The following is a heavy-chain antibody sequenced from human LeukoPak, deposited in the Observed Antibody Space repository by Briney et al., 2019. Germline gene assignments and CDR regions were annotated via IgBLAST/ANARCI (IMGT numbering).Heavy chain of an antibody. CDR1: GFTFSSYS. D-gene: IGHD3-22*01. Sequence: GGSLRLSCAASGFTFSSYSMNWVRQAPGKGLEWVSSISSSSSYIFYADSVKGRFTISRDNAKNSLYLQMNSLRAEDMALYYCAKDRLSGFSGGVIHYWGEGTLVTVSS. CDR2: ISSSSSYI. J-gene: IGHJ4*02. CDR3: AKDRLSGFSGGVIHY. V-gene: IGHV3-21*04.